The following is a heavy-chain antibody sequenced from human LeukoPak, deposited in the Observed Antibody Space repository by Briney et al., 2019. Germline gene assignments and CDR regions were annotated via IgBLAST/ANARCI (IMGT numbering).Heavy chain of an antibody. CDR3: ARLPAPYCSSTSCKAY. D-gene: IGHD2-2*01. J-gene: IGHJ4*02. CDR1: GGSISSSSYY. V-gene: IGHV4-39*01. CDR2: IYYSGST. Sequence: PSEPLSLTCTVSGGSISSSSYYWGWIRQPPGKGLEWIGSIYYSGSTYYNPYLQSRVTISVDTSKNQFSLKLSSVTAADTAVYYCARLPAPYCSSTSCKAYWGQGTLVTVSS.